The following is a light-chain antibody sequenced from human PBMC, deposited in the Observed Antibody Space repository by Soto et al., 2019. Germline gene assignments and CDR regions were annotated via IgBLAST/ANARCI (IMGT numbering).Light chain of an antibody. J-gene: IGKJ3*01. CDR3: QQRAKLFT. CDR2: DTS. CDR1: QSGGTY. Sequence: EIVLTQSPATLSLSPGESATLSCSAIQSGGTYLAWYQQSPGQAPRLIIYDTSHRATGITPRFSGRGSGTDFTLTISSLTPEDFAVYYCQQRAKLFTFGPGPKVDI. V-gene: IGKV3-11*01.